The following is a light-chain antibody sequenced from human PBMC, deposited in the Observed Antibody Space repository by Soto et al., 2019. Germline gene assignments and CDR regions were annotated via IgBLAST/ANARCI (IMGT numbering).Light chain of an antibody. CDR3: RAYDYSLSACV. J-gene: IGLJ3*02. V-gene: IGLV1-40*01. Sequence: QSVLTQPPSVSGAPGQRVTISCTGNNSNLGAGYDVHWYQQLPGAAPKLVVFGNRNRPSGVPERFSGSKSGTSASLAITGLQAGDEADYYCRAYDYSLSACVFGGGTKLTVL. CDR1: NSNLGAGYD. CDR2: GNR.